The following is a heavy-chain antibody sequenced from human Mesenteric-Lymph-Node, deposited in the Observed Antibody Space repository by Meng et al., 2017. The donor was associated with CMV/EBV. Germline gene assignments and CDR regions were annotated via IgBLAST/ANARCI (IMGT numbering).Heavy chain of an antibody. V-gene: IGHV3-30*03. CDR1: GFTVSNNY. Sequence: GGSLRLSCAASGFTVSNNYMSWVRQAPGKGLEWVAVISYDGSNKYYADSVKGRFTISRDNSKNTLYLQMNSLRPEDTAVYYCASLYDFWSGLIPDYWGQGTLVTVSS. CDR3: ASLYDFWSGLIPDY. J-gene: IGHJ4*02. D-gene: IGHD3-3*01. CDR2: ISYDGSNK.